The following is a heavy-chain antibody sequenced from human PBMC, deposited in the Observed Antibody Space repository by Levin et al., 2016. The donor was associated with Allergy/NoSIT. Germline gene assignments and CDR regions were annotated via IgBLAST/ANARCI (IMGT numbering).Heavy chain of an antibody. CDR3: ARDLRGHYSNYGMDV. CDR2: ISSSSSYI. J-gene: IGHJ6*02. V-gene: IGHV3-21*01. D-gene: IGHD4-11*01. Sequence: WIRQPPGKGLEWVSSISSSSSYIYYADSVKGRFTISRDNAKNSLYLQMNSLRAEDTAVYYCARDLRGHYSNYGMDVWGQGTTVTVSS.